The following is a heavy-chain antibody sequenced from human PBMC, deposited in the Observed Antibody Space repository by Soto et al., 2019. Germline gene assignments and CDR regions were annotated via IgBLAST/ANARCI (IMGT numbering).Heavy chain of an antibody. D-gene: IGHD5-18*01. CDR3: ATLISFGSDY. J-gene: IGHJ4*02. CDR1: GCTFSNCW. CDR2: IYSDGSGP. V-gene: IGHV3-74*03. Sequence: GGTLRLSCAASGCTFSNCWIHWVHQAHVKGLVCVSRIYSDGSGPMYADSVKARLTISRQHAKRTLYLQMNSLRAEDTAVYYRATLISFGSDYWGRGNLVNVFS.